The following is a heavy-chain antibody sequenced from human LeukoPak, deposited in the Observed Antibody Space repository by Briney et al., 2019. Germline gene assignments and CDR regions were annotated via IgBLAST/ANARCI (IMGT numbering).Heavy chain of an antibody. J-gene: IGHJ4*02. V-gene: IGHV3-23*01. CDR3: AKGGDYDYSH. CDR2: ISGSGGST. CDR1: GFTFGGYA. Sequence: GGSLRLSCAASGFTFGGYAMTWVRQAPGKGLEWVSAISGSGGSTYYADSVKGRFTISRDNSKNTLYLQMNSLRAEDTAVYYGAKGGDYDYSHWGQGTLVTVSS. D-gene: IGHD3-3*01.